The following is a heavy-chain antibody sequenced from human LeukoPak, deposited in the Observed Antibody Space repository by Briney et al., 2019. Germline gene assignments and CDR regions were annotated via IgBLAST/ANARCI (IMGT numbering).Heavy chain of an antibody. D-gene: IGHD4-17*01. V-gene: IGHV4-61*01. J-gene: IGHJ5*02. Sequence: SETLSLTCTVSGGSVSSGSYYWSWIRQPPGKGLEWIGYIYYSGSTNYNPSLKSRVTISVDTSKNQFSLKLSSVTAADTAVYYCARVQDGDYGYIGFDPWGQGTLVTVSS. CDR1: GGSVSSGSYY. CDR2: IYYSGST. CDR3: ARVQDGDYGYIGFDP.